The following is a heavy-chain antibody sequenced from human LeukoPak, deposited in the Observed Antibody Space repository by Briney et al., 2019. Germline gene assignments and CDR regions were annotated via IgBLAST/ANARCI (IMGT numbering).Heavy chain of an antibody. D-gene: IGHD2-15*01. CDR2: IYHSGST. CDR3: ASSDCSGGSCYFDY. Sequence: PSETLSLTCAVSGCSISSGYYWGWIRQPPGKGLEWIGSIYHSGSTYYNPSLRSRVTISVDTSKNQFSLKLSSVTAADTAVYYCASSDCSGGSCYFDYWGQGTLVTVSS. J-gene: IGHJ4*02. V-gene: IGHV4-38-2*01. CDR1: GCSISSGYY.